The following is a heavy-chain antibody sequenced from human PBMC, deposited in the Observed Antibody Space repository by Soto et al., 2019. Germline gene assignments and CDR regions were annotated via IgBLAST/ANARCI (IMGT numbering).Heavy chain of an antibody. CDR2: LWSDGGDQ. CDR3: SIHFNTTPGSPMRE. Sequence: QVHLVESGGGVAQPGGSLRLSCAASRLTSSNYAIHWVRQAPGKGLEWVAVLWSDGGDQFYANSVKGRFTISRDNSLQMNRLRAEDTAIYYCSIHFNTTPGSPMREWGPGTLVTVSS. V-gene: IGHV3-33*01. J-gene: IGHJ4*02. D-gene: IGHD3-22*01. CDR1: RLTSSNYA.